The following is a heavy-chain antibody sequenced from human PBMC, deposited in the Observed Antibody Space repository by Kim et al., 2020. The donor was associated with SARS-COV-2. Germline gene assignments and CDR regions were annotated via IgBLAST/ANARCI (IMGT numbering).Heavy chain of an antibody. CDR1: GFIFSSYG. CDR3: AKGQRMVRGIAYGMDV. J-gene: IGHJ6*02. V-gene: IGHV3-30*18. D-gene: IGHD3-10*01. Sequence: GGSLRLSCAASGFIFSSYGMHWVRQAPGKGLEWVAVISYDGSNKYYADSVKGRFTFSRDNSKNTLYLQMNSLRAEDTAVYYCAKGQRMVRGIAYGMDVRGQGTTVTVSS. CDR2: ISYDGSNK.